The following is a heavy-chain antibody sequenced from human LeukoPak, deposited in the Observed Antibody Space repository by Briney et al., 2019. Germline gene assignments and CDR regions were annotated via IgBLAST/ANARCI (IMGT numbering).Heavy chain of an antibody. V-gene: IGHV7-4-1*02. CDR3: ARGGLVRGTINSLIAFDI. CDR1: GYTFTTYT. CDR2: INTNTGNP. D-gene: IGHD3-10*01. J-gene: IGHJ3*02. Sequence: ASVKVSCKASGYTFTTYTMNWVRQAPGQGLEWMGWINTNTGNPTDAQGFTGRFVFSLDTSVSTAYLQINSLKAEDTAVYYCARGGLVRGTINSLIAFDIWGQGTMVTVSS.